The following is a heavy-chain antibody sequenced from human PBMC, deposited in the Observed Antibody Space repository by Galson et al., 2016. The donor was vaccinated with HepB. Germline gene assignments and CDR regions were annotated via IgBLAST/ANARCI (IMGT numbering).Heavy chain of an antibody. V-gene: IGHV4-4*02. Sequence: SETLSLTCAVSGGSISNINWWSWVRQPPGKGLEWIGEIYHSGSTNYNPSLRSRVTISVDKSKNQFSLKLSSVTAADTAVYYCASTVAYGYYFDYWGQGTLVAVSS. CDR2: IYHSGST. J-gene: IGHJ4*02. D-gene: IGHD4-23*01. CDR1: GGSISNINW. CDR3: ASTVAYGYYFDY.